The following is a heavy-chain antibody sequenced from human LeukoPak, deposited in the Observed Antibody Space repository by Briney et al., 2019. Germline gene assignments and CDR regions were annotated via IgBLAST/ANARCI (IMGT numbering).Heavy chain of an antibody. CDR1: GFTFSSYS. D-gene: IGHD3-22*01. J-gene: IGHJ3*02. CDR3: ARDLGYDSSGYYIYGFDI. V-gene: IGHV3-21*01. CDR2: ISSSSSYI. Sequence: GGSLRLSCAASGFTFSSYSMNWVRQAPGKGLEWVSSISSSSSYIYYADSVKGRFTISRDNAKNSLYLQMNSLRAEDTAVYHCARDLGYDSSGYYIYGFDIWGQGTMVTVSS.